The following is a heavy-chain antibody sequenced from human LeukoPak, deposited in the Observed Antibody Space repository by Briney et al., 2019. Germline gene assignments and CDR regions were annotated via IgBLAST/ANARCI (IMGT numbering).Heavy chain of an antibody. D-gene: IGHD3-22*01. V-gene: IGHV3-30-3*01. CDR3: ARERYDSRWYTFGS. CDR2: ISYDESSK. CDR1: GFTFSTYA. Sequence: GRSLRLSCAASGFTFSTYAMYWVRQAPGKGLEWVAVISYDESSKYFADSVKGRFTISRGNSKNTLYLLMNSLRAEDTAVYYCARERYDSRWYTFGSWGQGTLVTVSS. J-gene: IGHJ4*02.